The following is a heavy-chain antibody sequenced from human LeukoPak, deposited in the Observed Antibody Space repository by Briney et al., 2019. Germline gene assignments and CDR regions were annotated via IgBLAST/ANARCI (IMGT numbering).Heavy chain of an antibody. D-gene: IGHD3-16*02. CDR3: AKRITFGGVIAFDY. Sequence: GRSLRLSCAASGFTFDDYAMHWVRQAPGKGLEWVSGISWNSGSIGYADSVKGRFTISRDNSKNTLYLQMNSLRAEDTAVYYCAKRITFGGVIAFDYWGQGTLVTVSS. J-gene: IGHJ4*02. V-gene: IGHV3-9*01. CDR2: ISWNSGSI. CDR1: GFTFDDYA.